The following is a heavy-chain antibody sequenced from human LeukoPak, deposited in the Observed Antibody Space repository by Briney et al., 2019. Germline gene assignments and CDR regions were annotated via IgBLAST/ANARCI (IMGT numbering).Heavy chain of an antibody. J-gene: IGHJ4*02. V-gene: IGHV1-46*01. Sequence: ASVKVSCKASGYTFTSYHVHWVRQAPGHGLEWMGRIILSGGATTYAQRFQGRVTMTSDTSTTTVYMELSSLRSEDTAIYYCARDAYGSDYWGQGTLVTVSS. CDR3: ARDAYGSDY. CDR1: GYTFTSYH. D-gene: IGHD3-10*01. CDR2: IILSGGAT.